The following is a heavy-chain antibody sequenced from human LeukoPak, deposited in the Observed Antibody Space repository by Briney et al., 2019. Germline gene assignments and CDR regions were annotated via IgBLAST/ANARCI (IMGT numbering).Heavy chain of an antibody. J-gene: IGHJ4*02. CDR2: IYSSGST. CDR1: GGSISSGSYS. V-gene: IGHV4-61*02. D-gene: IGHD2-15*01. CDR3: ASFRWAVGFEY. Sequence: SETLSLTCTVSGGSISSGSYSWSWIRQPAGKGLEWIGRIYSSGSTNYNPSLKSRATISVDTSKNQFSLKLSSVTAADTAVYYCASFRWAVGFEYWGQGSLVTVSS.